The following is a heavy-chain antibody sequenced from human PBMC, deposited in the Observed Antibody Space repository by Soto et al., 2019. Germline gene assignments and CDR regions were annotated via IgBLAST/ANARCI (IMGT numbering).Heavy chain of an antibody. CDR2: IYYSGST. CDR3: ARIAGIAAAGTFYYYYYGMDV. CDR1: GGSISSSSYY. J-gene: IGHJ6*02. Sequence: SETLSLTCTVSGGSISSSSYYWGWIRQPPGKGLEWIGSIYYSGSTYYNPSLKSRVTISVDTSKNQFSLKLSSVTAADTAVYYCARIAGIAAAGTFYYYYYGMDVWGQGTTVIVS. V-gene: IGHV4-39*01. D-gene: IGHD6-13*01.